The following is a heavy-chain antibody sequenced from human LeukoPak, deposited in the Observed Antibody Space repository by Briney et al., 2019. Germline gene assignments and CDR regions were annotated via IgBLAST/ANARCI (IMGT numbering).Heavy chain of an antibody. CDR1: GGSISSYY. J-gene: IGHJ4*02. D-gene: IGHD6-13*01. V-gene: IGHV4-59*05. CDR3: ARHVGQQLVPYYFDY. Sequence: SETLSLTCTVSGGSISSYYWSWIRQPPGKGLEWIGSIYYSGSTYYNPSLKSRVTISVDTSKNQFSLKLSSVTAADTAVYYCARHVGQQLVPYYFDYWGQGTLVTVSS. CDR2: IYYSGST.